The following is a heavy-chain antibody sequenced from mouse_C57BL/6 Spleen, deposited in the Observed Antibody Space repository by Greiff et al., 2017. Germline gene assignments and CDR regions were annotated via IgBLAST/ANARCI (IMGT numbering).Heavy chain of an antibody. CDR1: GYTFTSYW. D-gene: IGHD2-4*01. Sequence: QVQLQQPGAELVKPGASVKMSCKASGYTFTSYWITWVKQRPGQGLEWIGDIYPGSGSTNYNEQFKSQATLTVDTTSSTAYMQLSSLTSKDSAVYYCARAGYYDYAGFAYWGQGTLVTVSA. CDR3: ARAGYYDYAGFAY. J-gene: IGHJ3*01. CDR2: IYPGSGST. V-gene: IGHV1-55*01.